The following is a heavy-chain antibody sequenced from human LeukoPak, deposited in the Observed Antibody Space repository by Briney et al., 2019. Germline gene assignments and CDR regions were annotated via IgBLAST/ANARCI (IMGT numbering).Heavy chain of an antibody. D-gene: IGHD6-13*01. J-gene: IGHJ6*02. CDR2: IYYSGST. CDR3: AIQGYSSSWTPRYYYYYGMDV. CDR1: GGSISSSSYY. Sequence: SETLSLTCTVSGGSISSSSYYWGWIRQPPGKGLEWIGSIYYSGSTYYNPSLKSRVTISVDTSKNQFSLKLSSVTAADTAVYYCAIQGYSSSWTPRYYYYYGMDVWGQGTTVTVSS. V-gene: IGHV4-39*01.